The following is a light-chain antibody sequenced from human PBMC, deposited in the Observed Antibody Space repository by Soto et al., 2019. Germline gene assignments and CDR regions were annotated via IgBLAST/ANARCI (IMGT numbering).Light chain of an antibody. J-gene: IGLJ2*01. CDR2: VGTGGIVG. CDR3: GADHGSGSNFVSYVV. Sequence: QLVLTQPPSASASLGASVTLTCTLSSGYSNYKVDWYQQRPGKGPRFVMRVGTGGIVGSKGDGIPDRFSVLGSGLNRYLTIKNIQEEDESDYHCGADHGSGSNFVSYVVFGGGTKVTVL. CDR1: SGYSNYK. V-gene: IGLV9-49*01.